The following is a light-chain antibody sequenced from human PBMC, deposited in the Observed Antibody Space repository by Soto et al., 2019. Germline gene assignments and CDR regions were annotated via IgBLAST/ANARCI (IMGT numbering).Light chain of an antibody. CDR2: DVS. CDR1: SSDVGGYNY. Sequence: QSALTQPASVSGSPGQSITISCTGTSSDVGGYNYVSWYQQHPGKAPKLMIYDVSNRSSGVSNRFSGSKSGNTASLTISGLQAEDEADYYCSSYTSNSTYVVFGGGTQLTVL. CDR3: SSYTSNSTYVV. V-gene: IGLV2-14*01. J-gene: IGLJ2*01.